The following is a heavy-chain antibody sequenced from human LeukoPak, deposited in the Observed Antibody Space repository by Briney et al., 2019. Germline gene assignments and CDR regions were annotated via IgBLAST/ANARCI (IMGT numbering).Heavy chain of an antibody. V-gene: IGHV5-51*01. J-gene: IGHJ3*02. CDR3: ARTGIQLWFADAFDI. D-gene: IGHD5-18*01. CDR1: EYSFTSYW. Sequence: GESLKISCKGSEYSFTSYWIGWVRQMPGKGLEWMGIIYPGDSDTRYSPSFQGQVTISADKSISTAYLQWSSLKASDTAMYYCARTGIQLWFADAFDIWGQGTMVTVSS. CDR2: IYPGDSDT.